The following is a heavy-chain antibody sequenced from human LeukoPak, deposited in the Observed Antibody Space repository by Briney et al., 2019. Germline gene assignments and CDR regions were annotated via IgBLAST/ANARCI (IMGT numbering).Heavy chain of an antibody. V-gene: IGHV1-2*02. CDR3: ARGPTVVTQYYFDY. J-gene: IGHJ4*02. D-gene: IGHD4-23*01. CDR1: GYTFTVYY. Sequence: ASVKVSCKASGYTFTVYYMHWVRQAPGQGLEWMGWINPNSGGTNYAQKFQGRVTMTRDTSISTAYMELSRLRSDDTAVYYCARGPTVVTQYYFDYWGQGTLVTVSS. CDR2: INPNSGGT.